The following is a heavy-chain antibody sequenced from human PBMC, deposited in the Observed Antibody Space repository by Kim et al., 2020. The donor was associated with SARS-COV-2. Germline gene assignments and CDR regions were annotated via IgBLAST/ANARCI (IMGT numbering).Heavy chain of an antibody. V-gene: IGHV3-23*01. CDR2: ISGRGDTT. J-gene: IGHJ1*01. Sequence: GGSLRLSCAASGFTFSTYAINWVRQAPGKGLEWVSYISGRGDTTYYADPVRGRFTVSRDKSKNTLYLQMNSLKAEDTAVYYCVKYPLSDSRGYDSPYWGRGPLVPVP. CDR1: GFTFSTYA. D-gene: IGHD3-22*01. CDR3: VKYPLSDSRGYDSPY.